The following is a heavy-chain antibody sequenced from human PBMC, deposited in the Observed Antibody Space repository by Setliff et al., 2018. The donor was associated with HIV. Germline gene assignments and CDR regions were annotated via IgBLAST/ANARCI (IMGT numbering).Heavy chain of an antibody. CDR3: ARDPDTSNKIDY. D-gene: IGHD5-18*01. V-gene: IGHV3-11*04. CDR2: INIDGSNT. CDR1: GFTFSHYY. Sequence: PGGSLRLSCAASGFTFSHYYMSWIRQAPGKGLEWVSYINIDGSNTYYADSVKGRFTISRDNAKDTLYLQMNSLRAEDTAVYYCARDPDTSNKIDYWGQGTLVTVSS. J-gene: IGHJ4*02.